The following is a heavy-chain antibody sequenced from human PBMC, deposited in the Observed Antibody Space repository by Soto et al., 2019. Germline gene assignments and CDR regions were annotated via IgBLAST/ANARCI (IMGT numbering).Heavy chain of an antibody. Sequence: QVQLVESGGGVVQPGRSLRLSCAASGFTFSSYGMHWVRQAPGKGLEWVAVIWYDGSNKYYADSVKGRFTISRDNSKNTLYLQMNSLRAEDTAVYYCARDMIAAAGAPDYWGQGTLVTVSS. CDR3: ARDMIAAAGAPDY. J-gene: IGHJ4*02. CDR2: IWYDGSNK. D-gene: IGHD6-13*01. V-gene: IGHV3-33*01. CDR1: GFTFSSYG.